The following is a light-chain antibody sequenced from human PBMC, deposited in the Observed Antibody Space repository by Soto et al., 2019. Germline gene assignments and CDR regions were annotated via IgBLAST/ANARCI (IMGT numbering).Light chain of an antibody. V-gene: IGKV3-20*01. CDR1: QSVSSNY. J-gene: IGKJ2*01. CDR2: GAS. Sequence: EIVLTQSPGTLSLSPGERATLSCRASQSVSSNYLAWYQQKPGQAPRLLIYGASSRDTGFPDRFSGSGSGTDFTLTISRLEPEDFAVYYCHQYDRSPQTFGQGTKLEIK. CDR3: HQYDRSPQT.